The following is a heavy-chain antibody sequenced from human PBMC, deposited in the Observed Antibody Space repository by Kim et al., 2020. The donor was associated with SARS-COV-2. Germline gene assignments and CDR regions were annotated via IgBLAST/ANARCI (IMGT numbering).Heavy chain of an antibody. CDR2: IKQDGSEK. D-gene: IGHD3-10*01. V-gene: IGHV3-7*01. CDR3: ARCGSGIIYYYYGMDV. CDR1: GFTFSSYW. J-gene: IGHJ6*02. Sequence: GGSLRLSCEASGFTFSSYWMSWVRQAPGKGLEWVANIKQDGSEKYYVDSVKGRFTISRDNAKNSLYLQMNSLRAEDTAVYYCARCGSGIIYYYYGMDVWGQGTTVTVSS.